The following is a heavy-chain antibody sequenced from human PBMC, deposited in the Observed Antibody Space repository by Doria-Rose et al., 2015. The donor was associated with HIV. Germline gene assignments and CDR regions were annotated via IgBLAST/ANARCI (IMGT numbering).Heavy chain of an antibody. CDR2: IYYSGST. V-gene: IGHV4-31*03. CDR3: ARDSGSYNFDY. CDR1: GGSIRIGGYY. D-gene: IGHD1-26*01. J-gene: IGHJ4*02. Sequence: SQTLSLTFTVSGGSIRIGGYYWTWIRQHPGKGLEWIGYIYYSGSTYYNPSLKSRVTISVDTSKNQFSLKLSSVTAADTAVYYCARDSGSYNFDYWGQGTLVTVSS.